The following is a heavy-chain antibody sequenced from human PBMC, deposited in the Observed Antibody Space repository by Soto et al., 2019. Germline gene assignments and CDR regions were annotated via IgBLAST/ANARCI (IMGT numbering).Heavy chain of an antibody. Sequence: EVQLVESGGGLVQPGGSLRLSCVASGFTFSAYWMTWARQAPGKGLEWLANIKEDGSETHDLDGRFAISRDNAKNSLYLQISSLRAEDTAVYYCARLRGDYFDNWGQGTLVTVSS. J-gene: IGHJ4*02. CDR3: ARLRGDYFDN. V-gene: IGHV3-7*01. CDR1: GFTFSAYW. CDR2: IKEDGSET.